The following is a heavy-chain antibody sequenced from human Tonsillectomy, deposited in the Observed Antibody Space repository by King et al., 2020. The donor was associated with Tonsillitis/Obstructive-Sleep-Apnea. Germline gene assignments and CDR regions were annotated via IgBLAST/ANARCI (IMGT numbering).Heavy chain of an antibody. Sequence: VQLVESGAGLVQPGASLRVSCAASGFTFSSYAISWVRQAPGQGLEWVSWISGNSGSTYYADTVKGRFTITRDNSKSTLYMQMKSLRAEDTAVYDCANTGEVPAALYEFDTWGQGTLVTVSS. CDR1: GFTFSSYA. CDR3: ANTGEVPAALYEFDT. J-gene: IGHJ5*02. V-gene: IGHV3-23*04. D-gene: IGHD2-2*01. CDR2: ISGNSGST.